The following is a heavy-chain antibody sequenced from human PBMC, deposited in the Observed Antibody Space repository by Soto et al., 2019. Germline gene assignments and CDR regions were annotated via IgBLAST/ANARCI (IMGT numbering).Heavy chain of an antibody. CDR2: IWYDGSNK. CDR3: ASDDSSFYYYYGMDV. V-gene: IGHV3-33*01. Sequence: QVQLVESGGGVVQPGRSLRLSCAASGFTFSSYGMHWVRQAPGKGLEWVAVIWYDGSNKYYADSVKGRFTISRDNSKNTLYLQMNSLRAEDTAVYYCASDDSSFYYYYGMDVWGQGTTVTVSS. CDR1: GFTFSSYG. D-gene: IGHD6-6*01. J-gene: IGHJ6*02.